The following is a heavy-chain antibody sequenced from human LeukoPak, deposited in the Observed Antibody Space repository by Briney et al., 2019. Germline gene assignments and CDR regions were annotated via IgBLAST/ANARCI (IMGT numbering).Heavy chain of an antibody. CDR1: GGSFSGYY. D-gene: IGHD3-22*01. V-gene: IGHV4-34*01. J-gene: IGHJ3*02. Sequence: SETLSLTCAVYGGSFSGYYWSWIRQPPGKGLEWIGEINHSGSTNYNPSLKSRVTMSVDTSKNQFSLKLSSVTAADAAVYYCARGPIKIVPGLAFDIWGQGTMVTVSS. CDR2: INHSGST. CDR3: ARGPIKIVPGLAFDI.